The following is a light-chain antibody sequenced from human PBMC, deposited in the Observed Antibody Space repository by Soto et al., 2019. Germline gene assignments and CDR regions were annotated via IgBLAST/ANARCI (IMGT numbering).Light chain of an antibody. V-gene: IGKV3-20*01. CDR1: QSVSSS. CDR2: GAS. CDR3: QQYVNSPRT. Sequence: EIVLTQSPGTLSLSPGERVTLSCRPSQSVSSSLAWYQQKPGQAPRLLIFGASRRATGIPDRFSGSGSGTDFTFTISRLDPEDFAVYYCQQYVNSPRTFGQGTKVDI. J-gene: IGKJ1*01.